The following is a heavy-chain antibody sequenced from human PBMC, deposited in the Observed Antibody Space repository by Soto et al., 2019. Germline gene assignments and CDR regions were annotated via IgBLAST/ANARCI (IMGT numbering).Heavy chain of an antibody. CDR1: GLIFNNYK. D-gene: IGHD2-2*01. J-gene: IGHJ4*02. CDR2: INTDGSIT. V-gene: IGHV3-74*01. Sequence: GGSLRLSCAASGLIFNNYKMHWVRQAPGKGLVWVSRINTDGSITDYADSVKGRFTVSRDNAKNTMYLQMNSLTVDDTAVYFCARDTNGLHYWGQGTLVTVSS. CDR3: ARDTNGLHY.